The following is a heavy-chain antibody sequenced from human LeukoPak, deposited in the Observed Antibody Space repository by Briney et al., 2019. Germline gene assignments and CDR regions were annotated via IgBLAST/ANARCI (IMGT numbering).Heavy chain of an antibody. CDR1: GYTFTGYY. J-gene: IGHJ5*02. CDR3: ARVPDYYGSGSYYNELYWFDP. V-gene: IGHV1-2*02. Sequence: ASVKVSCKASGYTFTGYYMHWVRQAPGQGLEWMGWINPNSGGTNYAQKFQGRVTMTRDTSISTAHMELSRLRSDDTAVYYCARVPDYYGSGSYYNELYWFDPWGQGTLVTVSS. CDR2: INPNSGGT. D-gene: IGHD3-10*01.